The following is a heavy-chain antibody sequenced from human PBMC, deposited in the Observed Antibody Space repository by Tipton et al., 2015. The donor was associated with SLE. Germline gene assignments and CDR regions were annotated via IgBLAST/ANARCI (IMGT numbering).Heavy chain of an antibody. Sequence: LRLSCTVSGGSISSYYWSWIRQPPGKGLEWIGYIYYSGSTNYNPSLKSRVTISVDTSKNQFSLRLTSVTAADTAVYYCARTLMEPYYFDYWGQGALVTVSS. CDR1: GGSISSYY. V-gene: IGHV4-59*12. CDR3: ARTLMEPYYFDY. CDR2: IYYSGST. J-gene: IGHJ4*02. D-gene: IGHD1-26*01.